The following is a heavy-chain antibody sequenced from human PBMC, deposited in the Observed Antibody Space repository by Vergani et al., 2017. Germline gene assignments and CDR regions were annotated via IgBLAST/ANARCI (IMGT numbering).Heavy chain of an antibody. CDR1: GFTFSSYE. D-gene: IGHD3-3*01. Sequence: EVQLVESGGGLVQPGGSLRLSCAASGFTFSSYEMNWVRQAPGKGLEWVSYISSSGSTIYYADSVKGRFTISRDNAKNALYLQMNSLRAEDTAVYYWARDTSRWSGYRNXFDPWGQGTLVTVSS. CDR2: ISSSGSTI. CDR3: ARDTSRWSGYRNXFDP. J-gene: IGHJ5*02. V-gene: IGHV3-48*03.